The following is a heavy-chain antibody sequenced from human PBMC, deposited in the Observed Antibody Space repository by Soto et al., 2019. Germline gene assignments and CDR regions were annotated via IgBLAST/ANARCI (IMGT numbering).Heavy chain of an antibody. J-gene: IGHJ2*01. CDR1: GFTFSRHW. CDR2: IKQDGSER. Sequence: EVQLVESGGGLVQPGGSLRLSCAASGFTFSRHWMTWVRQAPGKGLEWVVNIKQDGSERYLVDSVKGRFTISRHNAKTPTSLQMNSLRAEDTAVYYCVRLEGISYFDLWGRGTLVTVSS. V-gene: IGHV3-7*01. CDR3: VRLEGISYFDL. D-gene: IGHD3-10*01.